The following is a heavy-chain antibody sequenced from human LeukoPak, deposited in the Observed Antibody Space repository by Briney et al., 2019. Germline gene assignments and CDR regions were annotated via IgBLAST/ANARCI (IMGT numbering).Heavy chain of an antibody. Sequence: GGSLRLSCAASGFTVSSNYMSWVRQAPGKGLEWVSVIYSGGSTYYADSVKGRFTISRDNSKNTLYLQMNSLRAEDTAVYYCARSNGVSGFYYTDVWGKGTTVTVSS. CDR1: GFTVSSNY. J-gene: IGHJ6*03. CDR3: ARSNGVSGFYYTDV. V-gene: IGHV3-66*01. CDR2: IYSGGST. D-gene: IGHD3-3*01.